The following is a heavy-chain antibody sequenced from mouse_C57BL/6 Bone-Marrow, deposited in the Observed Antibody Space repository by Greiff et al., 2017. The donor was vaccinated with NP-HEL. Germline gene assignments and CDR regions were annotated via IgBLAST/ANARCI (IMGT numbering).Heavy chain of an antibody. CDR1: GYTFTSYW. D-gene: IGHD3-2*02. Sequence: QVQLQQPGAELVKPGASVKLSCKASGYTFTSYWMHWVKQRPGQGLEWIGMIHPNSGSTNYNEKFKSKATLTVDKSSSTAYMQLSSLTSEDSAVYYCVKSSGYVYFDYWGQGTTLTVSS. CDR2: IHPNSGST. V-gene: IGHV1-64*01. J-gene: IGHJ2*01. CDR3: VKSSGYVYFDY.